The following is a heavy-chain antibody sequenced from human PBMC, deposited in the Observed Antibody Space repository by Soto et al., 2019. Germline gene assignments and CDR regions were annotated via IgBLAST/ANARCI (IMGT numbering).Heavy chain of an antibody. CDR1: GFTFSSYS. D-gene: IGHD2-15*01. Sequence: GGSLRLSCAASGFTFSSYSMNWVRQAPGKGLEWVSSISSSSSYIYYADSVKGRFTISRDNAKNSLYLQMNSLRAEDTAVYYCAILGYCSGGSCYRNQGRYFDYWGQGTLVTVSS. CDR3: AILGYCSGGSCYRNQGRYFDY. V-gene: IGHV3-21*01. J-gene: IGHJ4*02. CDR2: ISSSSSYI.